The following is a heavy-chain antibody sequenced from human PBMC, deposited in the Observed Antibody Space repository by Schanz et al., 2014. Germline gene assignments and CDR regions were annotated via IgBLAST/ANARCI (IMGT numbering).Heavy chain of an antibody. Sequence: QVQLLQSGAEVKKPGASVRVSCKASGYSFTGYYIHWVRQAPGQGLEWMGRIHPNSGGTDYTQKFQGRVTMTRDTSITTAYMELSGLTSDDTAVYYCARGLVRYFHYWGQGTLVTFSS. CDR1: GYSFTGYY. V-gene: IGHV1-2*06. CDR3: ARGLVRYFHY. CDR2: IHPNSGGT. J-gene: IGHJ4*02. D-gene: IGHD6-19*01.